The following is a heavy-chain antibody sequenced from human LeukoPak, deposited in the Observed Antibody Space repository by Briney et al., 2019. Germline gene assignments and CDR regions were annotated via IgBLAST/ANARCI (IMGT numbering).Heavy chain of an antibody. D-gene: IGHD5-18*01. CDR2: ISYDGSNK. CDR1: GFTFSSYG. Sequence: PGGSLRLSCAASGFTFSSYGMHWVRQAPGKGLEWVAVISYDGSNKYYADSVKGRFTISRDNSENTLYLQMNSLRAEDTAVYYCAKDLSDTAMVIWGQGTLVTVSS. J-gene: IGHJ4*02. CDR3: AKDLSDTAMVI. V-gene: IGHV3-30*18.